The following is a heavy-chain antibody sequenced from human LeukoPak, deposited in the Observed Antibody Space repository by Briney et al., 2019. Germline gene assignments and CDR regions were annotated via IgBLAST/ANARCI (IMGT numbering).Heavy chain of an antibody. CDR2: ISSSSSYI. D-gene: IGHD3-22*01. J-gene: IGHJ4*02. CDR1: GFTSSSYS. CDR3: ARALYYDSSGSPFDY. V-gene: IGHV3-21*01. Sequence: GGSLRLSCAASGFTSSSYSMNWVRQAPGKGLEWVSSISSSSSYIYYADSVKGRFTISRDNAKNSLYLQMNSLRAEDTAVYYCARALYYDSSGSPFDYWGQGTLVTVSS.